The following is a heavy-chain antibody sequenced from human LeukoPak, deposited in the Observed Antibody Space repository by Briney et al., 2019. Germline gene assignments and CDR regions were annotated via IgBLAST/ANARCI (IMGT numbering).Heavy chain of an antibody. CDR1: GYTFTGYY. CDR2: INPNSGGT. Sequence: ASVTVSCKASGYTFTGYYMHWVRQAPGQGLEWMRWINPNSGGTNYAQKFQGRVTMTRDTSISTAYMELSRLRSDDTAVYYCARPREMATIKTDFDYWGQGTLVTVSS. CDR3: ARPREMATIKTDFDY. D-gene: IGHD5-24*01. J-gene: IGHJ4*02. V-gene: IGHV1-2*02.